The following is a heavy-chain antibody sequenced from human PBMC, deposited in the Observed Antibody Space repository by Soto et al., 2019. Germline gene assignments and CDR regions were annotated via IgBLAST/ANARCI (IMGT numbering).Heavy chain of an antibody. V-gene: IGHV1-69*13. Sequence: SVKVSCKASGGTFSSYAISWVRQAPGQGLEWMGGIIPIFGTANYAQKFQGRVTITADESTSTAYMELSSLRSEDTAVYYCASLVVRGVTFDYWGQGTLVTVSS. J-gene: IGHJ4*02. CDR3: ASLVVRGVTFDY. D-gene: IGHD3-10*01. CDR2: IIPIFGTA. CDR1: GGTFSSYA.